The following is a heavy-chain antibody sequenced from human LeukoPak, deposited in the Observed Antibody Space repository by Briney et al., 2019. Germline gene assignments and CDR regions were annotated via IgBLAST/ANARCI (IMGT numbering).Heavy chain of an antibody. V-gene: IGHV1-8*01. D-gene: IGHD2-2*01. J-gene: IGHJ4*02. Sequence: ASVKVSCKASGYTFNSYDTNWVRQATGQGLEWMGWMNPNSGNTGYAQKFQGRVTMTRNTSISPAYMELSSLRSEDTAVYYCARGRYLLGYCSSTSCYGGDCWGQGTLVTVSS. CDR2: MNPNSGNT. CDR1: GYTFNSYD. CDR3: ARGRYLLGYCSSTSCYGGDC.